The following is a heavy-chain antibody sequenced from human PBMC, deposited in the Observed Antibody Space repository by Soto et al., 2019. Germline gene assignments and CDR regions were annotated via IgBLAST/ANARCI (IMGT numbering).Heavy chain of an antibody. CDR3: AKERPRYWSGGSCPFDY. CDR1: GFTFSTFG. V-gene: IGHV3-30*18. CDR2: ISYAGRKK. Sequence: QVQLVESGGGVVQPGRSLRLSCTASGFTFSTFGMHWVRQAPGKGLEWVAVISYAGRKKYYADSVRGRFTISTDNSNNTLYLQMDSLRPDDTSVYYCAKERPRYWSGGSCPFDYWGQGTLVTVSS. J-gene: IGHJ4*02. D-gene: IGHD2-15*01.